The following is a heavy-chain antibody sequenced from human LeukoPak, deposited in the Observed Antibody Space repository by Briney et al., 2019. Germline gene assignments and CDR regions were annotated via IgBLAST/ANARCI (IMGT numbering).Heavy chain of an antibody. CDR1: GGSISSGGYY. D-gene: IGHD2-2*01. J-gene: IGHJ3*02. CDR3: ARALVPAAIAFDI. V-gene: IGHV4-30-2*01. Sequence: SETLSLTCTVSGGSISSGGYYWSWIRQPPGKGLEWVGYIYHSGSTYYNPSLKSRVTISVDRSKNQFSLKLSSVTAADTAVYYCARALVPAAIAFDIWGQGTMVTVSS. CDR2: IYHSGST.